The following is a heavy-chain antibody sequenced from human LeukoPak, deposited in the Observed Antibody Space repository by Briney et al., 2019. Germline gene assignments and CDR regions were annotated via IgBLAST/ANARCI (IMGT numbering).Heavy chain of an antibody. Sequence: GGSLRLCFPASGFPFSPYAVHWVRQAPGKGLECVSTISGSGDSTYYADSVKARFTISSDNSEDTLFLQVSSVRVDDTAVLSCARDGGRYYDSSGFNWGYYFDSWGQGILVTVST. J-gene: IGHJ4*02. CDR2: ISGSGDST. CDR3: ARDGGRYYDSSGFNWGYYFDS. CDR1: GFPFSPYA. D-gene: IGHD3-22*01. V-gene: IGHV3-23*01.